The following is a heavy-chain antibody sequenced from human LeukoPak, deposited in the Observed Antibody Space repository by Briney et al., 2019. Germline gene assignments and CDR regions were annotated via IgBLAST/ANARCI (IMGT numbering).Heavy chain of an antibody. CDR1: GYSFTSYW. CDR3: ARHITVVPSYYYYMDV. D-gene: IGHD2-2*01. J-gene: IGHJ6*03. CDR2: IYPGDSDT. Sequence: GESLKISCKGSGYSFTSYWIGWVRQMPGKGLEWMGIIYPGDSDTRYSPSFQGQVTISADKSISTAYLQWSSLKASDTAMYYCARHITVVPSYYYYMDVWGKGTTVTVSS. V-gene: IGHV5-51*01.